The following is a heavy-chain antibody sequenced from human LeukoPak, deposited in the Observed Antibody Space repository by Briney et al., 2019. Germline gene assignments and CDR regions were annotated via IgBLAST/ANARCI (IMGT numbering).Heavy chain of an antibody. CDR2: ISYDGSNE. Sequence: SGGSLRLSCAASGFTFSSYGMHWVRQAPGKGLEWVALISYDGSNEYYADSVKGRFTISRDKSKNTLYPQMNSLRAEDTAAYYCAKDRSSSWTWTIDYWGQGTLVTVSS. CDR3: AKDRSSSWTWTIDY. J-gene: IGHJ4*02. V-gene: IGHV3-30*18. D-gene: IGHD6-13*01. CDR1: GFTFSSYG.